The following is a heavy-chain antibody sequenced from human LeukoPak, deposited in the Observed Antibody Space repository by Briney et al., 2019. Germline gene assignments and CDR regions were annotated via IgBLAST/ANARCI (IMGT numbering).Heavy chain of an antibody. V-gene: IGHV3-23*01. CDR2: ISAGGGGT. CDR1: GFTFSSYA. D-gene: IGHD2-15*01. J-gene: IGHJ4*02. Sequence: GGSLRLSCAASGFTFSSYAMSWVRQAPGKGLEWVSVISAGGGGTYYADSVKGRFTISRDSSKNTLYLQMNSLRAEDTAVYYCAKRVVVAATTYHFDYWGQGTLVTVSS. CDR3: AKRVVVAATTYHFDY.